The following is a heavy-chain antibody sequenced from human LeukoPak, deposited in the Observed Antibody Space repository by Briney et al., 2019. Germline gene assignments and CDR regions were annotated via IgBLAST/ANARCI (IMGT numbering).Heavy chain of an antibody. J-gene: IGHJ4*02. CDR3: ARDSFVVWNRDRFDY. CDR2: ISAYNGNT. V-gene: IGHV1-18*01. CDR1: GYTFTSYG. Sequence: GASVKVSCKASGYTFTSYGISWVRQAPGQGLEWMGWISAYNGNTNYAQKLQGRVTMTTDTSTSTAYMELRSLRSDDTAVYYCARDSFVVWNRDRFDYWGQGTLVTVSS. D-gene: IGHD1-1*01.